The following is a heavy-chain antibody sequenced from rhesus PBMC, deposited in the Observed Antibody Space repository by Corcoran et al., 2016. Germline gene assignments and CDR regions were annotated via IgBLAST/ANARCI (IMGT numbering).Heavy chain of an antibody. J-gene: IGHJ4*01. Sequence: QVQLQESGPGLVKPSETLSLTCAVSGGSVSSSDWWSWRRQPPGKGLEWIGYISGSSGSTYYNPSLKGRCPSSTDTSKTQFSLKLSAVTAADTAVYYCARGGTVTFFDYWGQGVLVTVSS. CDR1: GGSVSSSDW. CDR2: ISGSSGST. CDR3: ARGGTVTFFDY. D-gene: IGHD4-23*01. V-gene: IGHV4-65*01.